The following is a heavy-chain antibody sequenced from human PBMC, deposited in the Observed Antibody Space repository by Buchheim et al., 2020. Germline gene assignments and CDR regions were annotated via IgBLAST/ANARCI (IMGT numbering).Heavy chain of an antibody. Sequence: EVQLVDSGGGLVQPGGSLRVSCAASGFAFRNYDMNWVRQAPGQGLEWVSAIGESGHTTYYADSVKGRFTVSRDNSKNILYLEMNSLRAEDTALYYCAKDLLTVSVWGQGTT. D-gene: IGHD3-9*01. J-gene: IGHJ6*02. CDR3: AKDLLTVSV. V-gene: IGHV3-23*04. CDR2: IGESGHTT. CDR1: GFAFRNYD.